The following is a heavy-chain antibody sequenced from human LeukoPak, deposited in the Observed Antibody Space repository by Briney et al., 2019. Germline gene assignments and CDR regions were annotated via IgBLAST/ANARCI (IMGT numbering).Heavy chain of an antibody. Sequence: PSETLSLTCTVSGDSINNSYWTWIRQPPGKGLEWIGYIYYSGSTNYNPSLKSRVTISVDTSKNQFSLKLSSVTAADTAVYYCARVFKGLVTEPIGYFQHWGQDTLVTVSS. CDR3: ARVFKGLVTEPIGYFQH. V-gene: IGHV4-59*01. CDR1: GDSINNSY. CDR2: IYYSGST. D-gene: IGHD3-9*01. J-gene: IGHJ1*01.